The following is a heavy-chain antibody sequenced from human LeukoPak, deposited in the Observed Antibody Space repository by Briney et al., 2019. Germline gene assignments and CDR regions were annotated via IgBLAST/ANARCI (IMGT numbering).Heavy chain of an antibody. J-gene: IGHJ4*02. D-gene: IGHD2-15*01. V-gene: IGHV3-20*04. CDR2: VTWNAGST. CDR3: ARGYCSGNSCRLFDY. Sequence: PGGSLRLSCAASGFTFDDYGMAWVRHAPGKGLKWVSGVTWNAGSTGYADSVKGRFTISRDNAKSSLYLQMNSLRAEDTALYYCARGYCSGNSCRLFDYWGQGTLVTVSS. CDR1: GFTFDDYG.